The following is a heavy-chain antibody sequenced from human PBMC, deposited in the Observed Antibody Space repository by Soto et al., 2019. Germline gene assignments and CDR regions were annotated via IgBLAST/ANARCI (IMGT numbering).Heavy chain of an antibody. V-gene: IGHV3-15*07. CDR3: TTDRYSNSGIFDY. D-gene: IGHD4-4*01. J-gene: IGHJ4*02. CDR2: IKSKTDGGTT. CDR1: GFTFSNAW. Sequence: GGSLRLSCAASGFTFSNAWMNWVRQAPGKGLEWVGRIKSKTDGGTTDYAAPVKGRLTIARDDSRNTLYLQMNSLKTEDTAVYYCTTDRYSNSGIFDYWGQGTLVTVSS.